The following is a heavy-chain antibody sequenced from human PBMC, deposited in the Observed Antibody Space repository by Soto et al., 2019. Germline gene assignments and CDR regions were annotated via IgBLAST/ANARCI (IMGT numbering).Heavy chain of an antibody. Sequence: SETLSLTCKVSGGSITSYRWSWIRQSAGKGLEWIGRINTSGNTHYNPSLRSRVTVSIDTSQNQFFLTVTSVTAADSAVYYCARESGDNWDYEAYWGQGTPVTVSS. CDR1: GGSITSYR. D-gene: IGHD1-7*01. V-gene: IGHV4-4*07. CDR3: ARESGDNWDYEAY. CDR2: INTSGNT. J-gene: IGHJ4*02.